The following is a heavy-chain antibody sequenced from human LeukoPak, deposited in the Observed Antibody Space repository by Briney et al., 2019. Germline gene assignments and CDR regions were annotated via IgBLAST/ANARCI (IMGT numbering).Heavy chain of an antibody. CDR1: GFTFSSYG. CDR3: AKGYYGDLTNNWFDP. J-gene: IGHJ5*02. V-gene: IGHV3-30*02. CDR2: IRYDGSNK. D-gene: IGHD4-17*01. Sequence: GGSLRLSRAASGFTFSSYGMHWVRQAPGKGLEWVTFIRYDGSNKYYADSVKGRFTISRDNSKNTLYLQMNTLRAEDTAMYYCAKGYYGDLTNNWFDPWGQGTLVTVSS.